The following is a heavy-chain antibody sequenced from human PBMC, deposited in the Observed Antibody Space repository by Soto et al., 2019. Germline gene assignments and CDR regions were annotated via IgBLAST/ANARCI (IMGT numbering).Heavy chain of an antibody. CDR2: VSGSGGRT. V-gene: IGHV3-23*01. D-gene: IGHD3-3*01. CDR1: GFTFSTYA. Sequence: GGSLRLSCAASGFTFSTYAMSWVRQPPGKGLEWVSGVSGSGGRTHHADSVKGRFTVSRDNSKNTLYLQMNSLRAEDTAVYYCARDSSYDFWSGYHNYYYGMDVWGQGTTVTVSS. J-gene: IGHJ6*02. CDR3: ARDSSYDFWSGYHNYYYGMDV.